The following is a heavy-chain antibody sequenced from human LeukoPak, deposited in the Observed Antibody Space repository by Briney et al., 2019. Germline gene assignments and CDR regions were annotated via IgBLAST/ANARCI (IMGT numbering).Heavy chain of an antibody. Sequence: GGSLRLSCAASGFTFSDYNMNWVRQAPGKGLEWVSYITNGGSTIHHADSVKGRFTISRDNAKKTLYLQMNSLRAEDTAVYYCARSIGLTGGGVDVWGHGTTVTVSS. CDR2: ITNGGSTI. CDR3: ARSIGLTGGGVDV. D-gene: IGHD3-9*01. CDR1: GFTFSDYN. V-gene: IGHV3-11*01. J-gene: IGHJ6*02.